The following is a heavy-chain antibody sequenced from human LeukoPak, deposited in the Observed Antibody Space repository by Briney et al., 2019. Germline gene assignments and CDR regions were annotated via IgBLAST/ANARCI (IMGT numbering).Heavy chain of an antibody. Sequence: GASVKVSCKASGYTFTSYGMNWVRQAPGQGLEWMGWISAYNGNTNYAQKLQGRVTMTTDTSTSTAYMELRSLRSDDTAVYYCARDRDGYNYFDYWGQGTLVTVSS. CDR3: ARDRDGYNYFDY. CDR2: ISAYNGNT. CDR1: GYTFTSYG. D-gene: IGHD5-24*01. J-gene: IGHJ4*02. V-gene: IGHV1-18*01.